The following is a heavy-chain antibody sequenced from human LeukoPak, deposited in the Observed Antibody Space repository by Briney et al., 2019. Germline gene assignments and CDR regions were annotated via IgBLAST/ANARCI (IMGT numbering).Heavy chain of an antibody. J-gene: IGHJ4*02. CDR2: VSGGAEAT. CDR3: AKDTPLTAYTSGWSNNCFDY. D-gene: IGHD6-19*01. Sequence: PGGSLRLSCAASGFPFRDYAMTWVRQAPGKGLEWVSTVSGGAEATYYADSVKGRFAISRDNSKSALYLQMNSLRAEDTAIYYCAKDTPLTAYTSGWSNNCFDYWGQGTLVTVSS. CDR1: GFPFRDYA. V-gene: IGHV3-23*01.